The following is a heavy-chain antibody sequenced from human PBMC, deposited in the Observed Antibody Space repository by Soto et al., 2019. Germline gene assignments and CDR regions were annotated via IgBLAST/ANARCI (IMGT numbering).Heavy chain of an antibody. D-gene: IGHD6-13*01. CDR2: IYYSGST. Sequence: SETLSLTCTVSGGSISSYYWSWIRQPPGKGLEWIGYIYYSGSTNYNPSLKSRVTISVDTSKNQFSLKLSSVTAADTAVYYCARHSRQQLVNWFDPWGQGTLVTVS. CDR3: ARHSRQQLVNWFDP. CDR1: GGSISSYY. J-gene: IGHJ5*02. V-gene: IGHV4-59*08.